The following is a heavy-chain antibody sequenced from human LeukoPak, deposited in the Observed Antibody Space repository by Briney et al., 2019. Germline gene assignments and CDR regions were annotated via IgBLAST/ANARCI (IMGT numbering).Heavy chain of an antibody. D-gene: IGHD3-10*01. Sequence: ASVKVSCKASGYTFTGYYMHWVRQAPGQGLEWMGCINPNSGSTNYAQKVQGRVTMTRDKSISTAYMELSRLRSDDTAVYYCARDRQLLWFGELLNNYSYYGMDVWGQGTTVTVSS. CDR3: ARDRQLLWFGELLNNYSYYGMDV. J-gene: IGHJ6*02. CDR2: INPNSGST. CDR1: GYTFTGYY. V-gene: IGHV1-2*02.